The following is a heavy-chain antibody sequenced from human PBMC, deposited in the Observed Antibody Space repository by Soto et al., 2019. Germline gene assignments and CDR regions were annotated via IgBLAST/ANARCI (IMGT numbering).Heavy chain of an antibody. CDR2: IAYDGSDK. V-gene: IGHV3-30-3*01. CDR3: VRDRPSIVLFGAFDI. Sequence: QVHLVESGGGVVQPGRSLGLSCATSGFTFSRFAMHWVRQAPGKGPEWVALIAYDGSDKYYADSVKGRFTISRDNSENMLYLHMNNLRVEDTAVYYCVRDRPSIVLFGAFDIWGQGTMVTVSS. J-gene: IGHJ3*02. CDR1: GFTFSRFA. D-gene: IGHD3-22*01.